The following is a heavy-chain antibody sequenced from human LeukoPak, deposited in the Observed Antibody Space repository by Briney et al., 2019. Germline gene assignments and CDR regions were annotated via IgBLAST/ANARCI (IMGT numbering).Heavy chain of an antibody. CDR3: GREPDGYCTTARCYV. CDR1: GGAINSGANY. J-gene: IGHJ4*02. V-gene: IGHV4-30-2*02. CDR2: VDHSGST. D-gene: IGHD2-2*01. Sequence: SETLSLTCSVSGGAINSGANYWNWIRQPPGKGLEWIGSVDHSGSTYYKSSLKSRVTISVDKSKNQFSLKLSSVTAADTAVYYCGREPDGYCTTARCYVWGQGTLVTVSS.